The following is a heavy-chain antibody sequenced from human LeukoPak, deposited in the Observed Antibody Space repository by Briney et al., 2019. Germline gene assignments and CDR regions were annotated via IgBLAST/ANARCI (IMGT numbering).Heavy chain of an antibody. CDR3: ARRRLRYFDWLPDY. D-gene: IGHD3-9*01. J-gene: IGHJ4*02. CDR1: GYTFTSYA. Sequence: GASVKVSCKASGYTFTSYAMHLVRQAPGQRLEWMGWINAGNGNTKYSQKFQGRVTITRDTSASTAYMELSSLRSEDTAVYYCARRRLRYFDWLPDYWGQGTLVTVSS. V-gene: IGHV1-3*01. CDR2: INAGNGNT.